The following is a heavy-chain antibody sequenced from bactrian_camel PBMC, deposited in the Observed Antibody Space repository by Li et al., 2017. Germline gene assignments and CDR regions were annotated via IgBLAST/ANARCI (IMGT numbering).Heavy chain of an antibody. CDR1: GDPMSAVSNG. CDR3: AASSRITCHGGPAADYNS. D-gene: IGHD3*01. CDR2: LWIGGGTP. Sequence: QVQLVESGGGSVQAGGSLRVSCAASGDPMSAVSNGCMAWFRQLPGNEREGVAFLWIGGGTPYYPDSVKGRFTISRDNAKNTLYLQMNDLRPEDSAMYYCAASSRITCHGGPAADYNSWSQGTQVTVS. J-gene: IGHJ4*01. V-gene: IGHV3S1*01.